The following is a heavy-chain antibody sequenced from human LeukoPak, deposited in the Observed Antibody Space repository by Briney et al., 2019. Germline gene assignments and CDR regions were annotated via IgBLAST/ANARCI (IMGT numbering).Heavy chain of an antibody. V-gene: IGHV3-74*01. J-gene: IGHJ4*02. CDR1: GFTFSSYW. D-gene: IGHD5-18*01. CDR3: ARGGGYSYAPFDY. Sequence: QSGGSLRLSCAASGFTFSSYWMHWVRQAPGKGLVWVSRINSDWSSTSYADSVKGRFTISRDNAKNTLYLQMNSLRAEDKAVYYCARGGGYSYAPFDYWGQGTLVTVSS. CDR2: INSDWSST.